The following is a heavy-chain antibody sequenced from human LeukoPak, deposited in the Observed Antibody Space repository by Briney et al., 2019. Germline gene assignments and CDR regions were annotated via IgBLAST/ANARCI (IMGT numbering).Heavy chain of an antibody. CDR1: GFTFSSYA. CDR3: AKAATRGYSNYVNYYGMDV. Sequence: GGSLRLSCAASGFTFSSYAMSWVRQAPGKGLEWVSAIGGSGGSTYYADSVKGRFTISRDNSKNTLYLQMNSLRAEDTAVYYCAKAATRGYSNYVNYYGMDVWGQGTTVTVSS. CDR2: IGGSGGST. D-gene: IGHD4-11*01. J-gene: IGHJ6*02. V-gene: IGHV3-23*01.